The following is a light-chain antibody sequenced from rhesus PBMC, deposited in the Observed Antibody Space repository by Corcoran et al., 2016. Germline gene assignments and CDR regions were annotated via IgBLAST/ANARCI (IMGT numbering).Light chain of an antibody. CDR2: ENN. J-gene: IGLJ6*01. Sequence: QSVLTQPPSVSGAPGQRVTISCTGRRYNVGADYGVQWNQQLPGTAPKLLIYENNKRPSGVSDRFSGSQSGTSASLAIIGLQSEDEADYYCQSYDSSLRAVFGSGTKLTVL. V-gene: IGLV1S2*01. CDR1: RYNVGADY. CDR3: QSYDSSLRAV.